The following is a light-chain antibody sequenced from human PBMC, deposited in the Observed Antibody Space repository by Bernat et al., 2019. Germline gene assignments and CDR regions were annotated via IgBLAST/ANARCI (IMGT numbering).Light chain of an antibody. CDR3: QQANTFPRT. CDR2: AAS. J-gene: IGKJ1*01. V-gene: IGKV1-12*01. Sequence: DIQMTQSPSSVSASVGDRVTITCRVSQGISSWLAWYQQKPGKAPNLLIYAASSLPSVGPSRFLGSGSGTDFTLTVSSLQPEDFVTYYCQQANTFPRTFGQGTKVEMK. CDR1: QGISSW.